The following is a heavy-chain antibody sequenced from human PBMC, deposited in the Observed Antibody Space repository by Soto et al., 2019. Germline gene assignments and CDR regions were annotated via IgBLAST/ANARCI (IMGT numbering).Heavy chain of an antibody. J-gene: IGHJ6*02. D-gene: IGHD6-6*01. Sequence: LGESLKISCKGSGYSFTSYWISWVRQMPWKGLEWMGMIDPSDSCTNYSPSFQGHVTISADKPISTAYLQWSSLKASDTALYYCAREDYSSSFGMDVWGQGTTVTVSS. CDR3: AREDYSSSFGMDV. V-gene: IGHV5-10-1*01. CDR1: GYSFTSYW. CDR2: IDPSDSCT.